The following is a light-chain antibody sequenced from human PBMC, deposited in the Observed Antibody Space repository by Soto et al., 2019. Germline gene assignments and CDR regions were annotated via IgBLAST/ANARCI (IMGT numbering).Light chain of an antibody. CDR1: SSNIGSNT. Sequence: QPVLTQPPSASGTPGQRVTISCSGSSSNIGSNTVNWYQQLPGTAPKLLLYSNNHRPSGVPDRFSGSKSGTSASLAISGLQSEDEADYYCAAWDDSLKGVVFGGGTKLTVL. CDR2: SNN. J-gene: IGLJ2*01. CDR3: AAWDDSLKGVV. V-gene: IGLV1-44*01.